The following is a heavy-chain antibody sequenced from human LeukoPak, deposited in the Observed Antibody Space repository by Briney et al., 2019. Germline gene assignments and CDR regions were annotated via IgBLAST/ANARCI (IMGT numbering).Heavy chain of an antibody. CDR3: AREKSSGTAMGLGYYYGMDV. Sequence: ALVKVSCKASGYTFTSYGISWVRQAPGQGLEWIGWISAYNGNTNYAQKLQGRVTMTTDTSTSTAYMELRSLRSDDTAVYYCAREKSSGTAMGLGYYYGMDVWGQGTTVTVSS. D-gene: IGHD5-18*01. CDR2: ISAYNGNT. V-gene: IGHV1-18*01. J-gene: IGHJ6*02. CDR1: GYTFTSYG.